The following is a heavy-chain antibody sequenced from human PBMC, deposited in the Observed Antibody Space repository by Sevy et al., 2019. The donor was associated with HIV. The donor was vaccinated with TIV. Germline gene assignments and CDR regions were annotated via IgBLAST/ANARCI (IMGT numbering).Heavy chain of an antibody. CDR3: AREISRNYFGSLGF. CDR1: GFNFNSHG. CDR2: IQYDGSIK. D-gene: IGHD1-7*01. Sequence: GGSLRLSCVASGFNFNSHGMHWVRQAPGKGLEWVSVIQYDGSIKDYADSVKGRFTISRDNSKNTLYLQMDSLGAGDTAIYYCAREISRNYFGSLGFGGQGTLVAVSS. J-gene: IGHJ4*02. V-gene: IGHV3-33*01.